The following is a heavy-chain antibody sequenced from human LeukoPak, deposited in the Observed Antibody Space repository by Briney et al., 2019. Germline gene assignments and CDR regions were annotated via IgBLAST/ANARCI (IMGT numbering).Heavy chain of an antibody. J-gene: IGHJ6*03. CDR3: AKGLGYYYYMDV. CDR1: GFTFSSYG. Sequence: GALRLSCAASGFTFSSYGMHWVRQAPGKGLEWVAVISYDGSNKYYADSVKGRFTISRDNSKNTLYLQMNSLRAEDTAVYYCAKGLGYYYYMDVWGKGTTVTVSS. CDR2: ISYDGSNK. V-gene: IGHV3-30*18.